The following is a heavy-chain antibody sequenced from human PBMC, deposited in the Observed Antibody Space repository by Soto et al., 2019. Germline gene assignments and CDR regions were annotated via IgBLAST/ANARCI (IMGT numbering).Heavy chain of an antibody. CDR3: AKEGSSGSYSLQFYHYFYGMDV. V-gene: IGHV3-30-3*01. CDR1: GFTFSSYT. Sequence: QVQLVESGGGVVEPGRSLRLSCAASGFTFSSYTMHWVRQAPGKGLEWVAVISYDGGKKYYGDSLKGRFTISRDNSKNTLYLQMTSLRPEDTAVYYCAKEGSSGSYSLQFYHYFYGMDVWGQGTTVIVSS. J-gene: IGHJ6*02. D-gene: IGHD1-26*01. CDR2: ISYDGGKK.